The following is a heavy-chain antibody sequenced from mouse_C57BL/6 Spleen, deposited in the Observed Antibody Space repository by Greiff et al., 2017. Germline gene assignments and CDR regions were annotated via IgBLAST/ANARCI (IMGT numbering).Heavy chain of an antibody. Sequence: VQLQESGAELVKPGASVKISCKASGYAFSSYWMNWVKQRPGKGLEWIGQIYPGDGDTNYNGKFKGKATLTADKSSSTAYMQLSSLTSEDSAVYFCARSSSYDYGDYWGQGTTLTVSS. CDR3: ARSSSYDYGDY. D-gene: IGHD2-4*01. V-gene: IGHV1-80*01. CDR1: GYAFSSYW. J-gene: IGHJ2*01. CDR2: IYPGDGDT.